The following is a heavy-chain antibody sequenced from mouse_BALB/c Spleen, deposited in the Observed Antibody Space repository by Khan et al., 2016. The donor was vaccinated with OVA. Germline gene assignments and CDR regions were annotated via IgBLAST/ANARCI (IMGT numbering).Heavy chain of an antibody. D-gene: IGHD4-1*01. CDR2: ISSGGDYT. Sequence: EVELVESGGDLVKPGGSLKLSCAASGFTFSSYSMSWVRQTPDKRLEWVASISSGGDYTYYPDSVKGRFTISRDNAKNTLYLQMSDLKSEDTATXYCEDYLTGSFAYWGQGMLVPVST. J-gene: IGHJ3*01. V-gene: IGHV5-6*01. CDR1: GFTFSSYS. CDR3: EDYLTGSFAY.